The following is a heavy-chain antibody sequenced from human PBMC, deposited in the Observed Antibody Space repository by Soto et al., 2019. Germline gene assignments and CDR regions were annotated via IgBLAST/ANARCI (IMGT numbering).Heavy chain of an antibody. CDR3: AKGEKRSYYDYAMDG. CDR1: GGTFSRFA. Sequence: QVQLVQSGAEVKKPGSSVKVSCKASGGTFSRFAISWVRQAPGHGLEWMGGIITIFGGATYAQKFQGRVTLTADESTSTAYMELTSMSSEDTAMYYCAKGEKRSYYDYAMDGWGQGTTVTVSS. CDR2: IITIFGGA. V-gene: IGHV1-69*01. J-gene: IGHJ6*02. D-gene: IGHD4-17*01.